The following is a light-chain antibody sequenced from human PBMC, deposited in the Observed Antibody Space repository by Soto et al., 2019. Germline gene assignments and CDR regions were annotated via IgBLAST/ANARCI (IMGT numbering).Light chain of an antibody. Sequence: QSALTQPASVSGSLGQSITISCTGAASDIGYYNVVSWYQQHPATAPKLIIYDVSHRPSGISFRFSGSKSGNTASLTISGLRAEDEAAYYCASYTGTDTPWVFGGGTKVTVL. CDR3: ASYTGTDTPWV. V-gene: IGLV2-14*03. J-gene: IGLJ3*02. CDR2: DVS. CDR1: ASDIGYYNV.